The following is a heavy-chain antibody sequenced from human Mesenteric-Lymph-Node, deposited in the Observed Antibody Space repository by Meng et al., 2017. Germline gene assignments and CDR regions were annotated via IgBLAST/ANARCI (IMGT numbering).Heavy chain of an antibody. J-gene: IGHJ4*03. CDR1: GFTFSGSA. CDR3: TSLSDIAAAGRTFGY. CDR2: IRSKANSYVT. D-gene: IGHD6-13*01. V-gene: IGHV3-73*01. Sequence: GESLKISCAASGFTFSGSAMHWVRQASGEGLEWVGRIRSKANSYVTQYDASVKGRFTISRDDSNNTAYLQMKSLKTEDTAVYYCTSLSDIAAAGRTFGYWGQGKLGTVSS.